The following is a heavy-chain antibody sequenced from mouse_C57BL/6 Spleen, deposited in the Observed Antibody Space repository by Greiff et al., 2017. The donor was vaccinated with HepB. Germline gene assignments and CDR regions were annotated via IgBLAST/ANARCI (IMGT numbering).Heavy chain of an antibody. V-gene: IGHV1-82*01. Sequence: QVQLQQSGPELVKPGASVKISCKASGYAFSSSWMNWVKQRPGKGLEWIGRIYPGDGDTNYNGKFKGKATLTADKSSSTAYMQLSSLTSEDSAVYFCARNDDYGGYFDVWGTGTTVTVSS. CDR2: IYPGDGDT. CDR3: ARNDDYGGYFDV. D-gene: IGHD2-4*01. J-gene: IGHJ1*03. CDR1: GYAFSSSW.